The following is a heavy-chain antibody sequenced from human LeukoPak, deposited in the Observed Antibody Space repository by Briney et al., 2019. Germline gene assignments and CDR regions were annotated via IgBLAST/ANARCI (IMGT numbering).Heavy chain of an antibody. J-gene: IGHJ4*02. V-gene: IGHV3-23*01. D-gene: IGHD3-10*01. CDR3: AKDRVVRGVMGAGGY. CDR2: ISGSGGDT. Sequence: GGSLRLSCAASGFTSSSYAMSWVRQAPGKGLEWVSAISGSGGDTYYADSVKGRFTISRDNSKNTLYLQMNSLRAEDTAVYYCAKDRVVRGVMGAGGYWGQGTLVTVSS. CDR1: GFTSSSYA.